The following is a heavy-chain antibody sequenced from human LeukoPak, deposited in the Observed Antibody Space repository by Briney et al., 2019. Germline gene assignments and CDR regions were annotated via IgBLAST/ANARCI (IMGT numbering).Heavy chain of an antibody. CDR2: IKQDGSEK. CDR1: GFSLSNYW. V-gene: IGHV3-7*01. J-gene: IGHJ4*02. D-gene: IGHD7-27*01. CDR3: ARGVWASFDS. Sequence: GGSLRLSCAASGFSLSNYWMNWVRQAPGKGLEWVANIKQDGSEKNYVDSVKGRFSISRDNAKNSLILQMNSLRDEDTAVYYCARGVWASFDSGGQGTLVSVSS.